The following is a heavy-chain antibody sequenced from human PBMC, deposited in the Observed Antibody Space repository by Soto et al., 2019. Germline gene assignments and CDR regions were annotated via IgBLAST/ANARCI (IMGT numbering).Heavy chain of an antibody. CDR1: GFTFSSYG. J-gene: IGHJ4*02. CDR2: ISYDGSNK. Sequence: QVQLVESGGGVVQPGRSLRLSCAASGFTFSSYGMHWVRQAPGKGLEWVAVISYDGSNKYYADSVKGRFTISRDNSKNTLYLQMNSLRAEDTAVYYCATDLVVVGASDYWGQGTLVTVSS. D-gene: IGHD2-21*01. V-gene: IGHV3-30*03. CDR3: ATDLVVVGASDY.